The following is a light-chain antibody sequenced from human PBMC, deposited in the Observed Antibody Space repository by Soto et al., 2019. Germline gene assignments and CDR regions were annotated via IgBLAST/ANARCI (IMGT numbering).Light chain of an antibody. CDR2: DAS. CDR3: QQRNNWPT. CDR1: QSVTSN. Sequence: EIVLTQSPATLSLSPGERATLSCRASQSVTSNLAWYQQKPGQAPRLLIYDASNRATGIPARFSGSGSGTDFTLTISSLEPEDFAVFYCQQRNNWPTFGPGTKVDIK. J-gene: IGKJ3*01. V-gene: IGKV3-11*01.